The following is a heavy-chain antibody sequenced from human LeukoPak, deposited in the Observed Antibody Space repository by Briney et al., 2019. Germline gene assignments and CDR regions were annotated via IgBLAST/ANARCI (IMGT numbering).Heavy chain of an antibody. CDR2: IYTSGST. CDR3: AREARITIPYYYYYMDV. J-gene: IGHJ6*03. D-gene: IGHD3-3*01. Sequence: SQTLSLTCTVSGGSISSGSYYWSWIRQPAGKGLEWIGRIYTSGSTNYNPSLKSRVTISVDTSKNQFSLKLSSVTAADTAVYYCAREARITIPYYYYYMDVWGKGTTVTVSS. CDR1: GGSISSGSYY. V-gene: IGHV4-61*02.